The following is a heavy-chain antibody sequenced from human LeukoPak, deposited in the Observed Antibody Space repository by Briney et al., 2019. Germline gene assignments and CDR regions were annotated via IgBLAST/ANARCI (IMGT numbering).Heavy chain of an antibody. J-gene: IGHJ4*02. D-gene: IGHD5-12*01. CDR1: GFTFSSYS. CDR2: ISSSTSYI. V-gene: IGHV3-21*01. CDR3: AKCDSGXXLDX. Sequence: GGSLRLSCAASGFTFSSYSMNWVRQPPGKGLEWVSSISSSTSYIFYADPVKGRFTISRDNARNSLYLQMNSLRAEDTAVYYCAKCDSGXXLDXXXQGTLVTVX.